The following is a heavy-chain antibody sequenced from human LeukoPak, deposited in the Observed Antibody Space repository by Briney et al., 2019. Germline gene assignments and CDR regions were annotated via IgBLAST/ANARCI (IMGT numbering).Heavy chain of an antibody. CDR2: INHSGST. CDR1: GGSFSGYY. CDR3: ARGVYSYGYYYYYMDV. Sequence: SETLSLTCAVYGGSFSGYYWSWIRQPPGKGLEWIGEINHSGSTNYNPSLKSRVTISVDTSKNQFSLKLSSVTAADTAVYYCARGVYSYGYYYYYMDVWAKGPRSPSP. J-gene: IGHJ6*03. D-gene: IGHD5-18*01. V-gene: IGHV4-34*01.